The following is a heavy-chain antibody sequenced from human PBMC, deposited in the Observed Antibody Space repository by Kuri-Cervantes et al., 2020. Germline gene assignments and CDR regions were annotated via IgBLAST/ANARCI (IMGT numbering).Heavy chain of an antibody. CDR2: ISYDGSNK. J-gene: IGHJ4*02. Sequence: GESLQISCAASGFTFSSYAMHWVRQAPGKGLEWVAVISYDGSNKYYADSVKGRFAISRDNSKNTLYLQMNSLRAEDTAVYYCAKDGLPGGFDYWGQGTLVTVSS. CDR3: AKDGLPGGFDY. CDR1: GFTFSSYA. V-gene: IGHV3-30*09. D-gene: IGHD1-1*01.